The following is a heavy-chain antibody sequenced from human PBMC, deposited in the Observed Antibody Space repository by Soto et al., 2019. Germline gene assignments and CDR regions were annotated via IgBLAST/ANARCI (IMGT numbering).Heavy chain of an antibody. CDR2: ISTFNGDT. Sequence: QVQLVQSGPEVKKPGASVKVSCETSGYTFTTYDITWVRQAPGQGLEWMGWISTFNGDTKYEEKLQDSVTMTTYTFTATAYMELRSLGSDDTAVYYCARGYCADDICYYFDFWGHGTLVTVSS. J-gene: IGHJ4*01. D-gene: IGHD2-8*01. V-gene: IGHV1-18*01. CDR3: ARGYCADDICYYFDF. CDR1: GYTFTTYD.